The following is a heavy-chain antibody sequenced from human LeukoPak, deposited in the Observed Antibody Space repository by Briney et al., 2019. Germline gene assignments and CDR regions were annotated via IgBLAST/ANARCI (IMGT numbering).Heavy chain of an antibody. CDR1: GFTFRAYA. CDR2: ISPTGGAI. J-gene: IGHJ4*02. CDR3: ASGIRERGFDS. Sequence: GRSLRLSCAASGFTFRAYAMHWVRQAPGKGLEWVTSISPTGGAIFYADSVRGRFTISRDSAKSSLFLQMNSLKAEDTALYFCASGIRERGFDSWGQGTLVTVSS. V-gene: IGHV3-21*01. D-gene: IGHD1-1*01.